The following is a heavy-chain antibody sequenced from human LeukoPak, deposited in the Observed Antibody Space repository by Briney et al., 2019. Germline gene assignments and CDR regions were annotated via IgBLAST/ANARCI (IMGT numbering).Heavy chain of an antibody. J-gene: IGHJ4*02. CDR2: ISSSSSYI. V-gene: IGHV3-21*01. CDR3: AKNYYDSSGLFDY. Sequence: GGSLRLSCAASGFTFSSYSMNWVRQAPGKGLEWVSSISSSSSYIYYADSVKGRFTISRDNAKNSLHLQMDSLRAEDTAVYYCAKNYYDSSGLFDYWGQGTLVIVSS. D-gene: IGHD3-22*01. CDR1: GFTFSSYS.